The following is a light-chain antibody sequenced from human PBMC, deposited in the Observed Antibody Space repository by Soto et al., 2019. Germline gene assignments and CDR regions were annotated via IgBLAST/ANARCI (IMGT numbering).Light chain of an antibody. V-gene: IGKV3-20*01. CDR2: GAS. Sequence: EIVLTQSPGTVSLSPGERATLSCRASQSASSNYLAWYQQKPGQAPRLLIYGASSRATGIPDRFSGSGSGTDFTLTISRLEPEDFAVYYCQQYGGLPRTFGQGTKVEIK. CDR1: QSASSNY. CDR3: QQYGGLPRT. J-gene: IGKJ1*01.